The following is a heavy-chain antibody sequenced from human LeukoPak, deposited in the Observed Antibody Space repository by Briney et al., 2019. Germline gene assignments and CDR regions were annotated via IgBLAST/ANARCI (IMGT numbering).Heavy chain of an antibody. CDR1: EFTFSYYA. J-gene: IGHJ3*02. CDR2: INSDGSST. Sequence: PGGSLRLSWAAAEFTFSYYAMHLVRQAPGKGLVWVSRINSDGSSTTYADSVKGRFTISRDNAKNTLYLQLNSLRVEDTTVYYCARRGDAFDIWGQGTMVTVSS. V-gene: IGHV3-74*01. CDR3: ARRGDAFDI.